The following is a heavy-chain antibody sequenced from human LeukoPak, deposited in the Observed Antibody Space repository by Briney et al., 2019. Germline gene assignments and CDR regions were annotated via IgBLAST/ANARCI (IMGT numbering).Heavy chain of an antibody. J-gene: IGHJ4*02. V-gene: IGHV3-20*04. CDR1: GFTFDDYG. CDR2: INWNGGST. CDR3: ARGIGDSSGWLDY. Sequence: GGSLRLSCTASGFTFDDYGMSWVRQAPGKGLDWVSGINWNGGSTGYADSVKGRFTISRDNAKNSLYLQMNSLRAEDTALYYCARGIGDSSGWLDYWGQGTLVTVSS. D-gene: IGHD6-19*01.